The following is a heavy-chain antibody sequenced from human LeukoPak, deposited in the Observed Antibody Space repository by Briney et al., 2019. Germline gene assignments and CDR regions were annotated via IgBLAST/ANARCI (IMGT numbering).Heavy chain of an antibody. Sequence: SETLSLTCTVSGGSISSGDYYWSWIRQPPGKGLEWIGSIYYSGSTYYNPSLKSRVTISVDTSKNQFSLKLSSVTAADTAVYYCARDPSINYYDSSGYSESWGQGTLVTVSS. V-gene: IGHV4-30-4*08. J-gene: IGHJ5*02. CDR2: IYYSGST. D-gene: IGHD3-22*01. CDR1: GGSISSGDYY. CDR3: ARDPSINYYDSSGYSES.